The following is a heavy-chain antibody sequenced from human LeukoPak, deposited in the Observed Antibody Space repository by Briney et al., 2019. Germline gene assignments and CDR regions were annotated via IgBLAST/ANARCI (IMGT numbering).Heavy chain of an antibody. CDR3: ARGNSRDGYNFGY. CDR1: GGSISSYY. CDR2: IYYSGST. Sequence: SETPSLTCTVSGGSISSYYWSWIRQLPGKGLEWIGYIYYSGSTNYNPSLKSRVTISVDTSKNQFSLKLSSVTAADTAVYYCARGNSRDGYNFGYWGQGTLVTVSS. J-gene: IGHJ4*02. D-gene: IGHD5-24*01. V-gene: IGHV4-59*01.